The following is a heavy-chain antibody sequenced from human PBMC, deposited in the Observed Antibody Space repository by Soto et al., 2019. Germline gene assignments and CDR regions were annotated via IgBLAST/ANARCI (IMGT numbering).Heavy chain of an antibody. CDR1: GYTFTCYF. D-gene: IGHD3-22*01. Sequence: XSVKVSCKASGYTFTCYFMHWVRQAPGQGLEWMGWINPNSGDTNYAQKFQGRVTMTRDMSISTAYMELRRLTSDDTAVYCCARVRTYYDSSGSLDYWGQGTLVTVSS. V-gene: IGHV1-2*02. CDR3: ARVRTYYDSSGSLDY. J-gene: IGHJ4*02. CDR2: INPNSGDT.